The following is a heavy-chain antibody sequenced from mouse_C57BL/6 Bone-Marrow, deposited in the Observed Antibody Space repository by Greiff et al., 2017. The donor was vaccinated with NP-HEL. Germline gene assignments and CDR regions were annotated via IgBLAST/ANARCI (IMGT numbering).Heavy chain of an antibody. Sequence: QVQLQQPGAELVRPGSSVKLSCKASGYTFTSYWMHWVKQRPIQGLEWIGNIDPSDSETHYNQKFKDKATLTVDKSSSTAYMQLSSLTSEDSAVYYCAREPAYYSNWGFADWGQGTLVTVSA. J-gene: IGHJ3*01. CDR3: AREPAYYSNWGFAD. CDR1: GYTFTSYW. CDR2: IDPSDSET. D-gene: IGHD2-5*01. V-gene: IGHV1-52*01.